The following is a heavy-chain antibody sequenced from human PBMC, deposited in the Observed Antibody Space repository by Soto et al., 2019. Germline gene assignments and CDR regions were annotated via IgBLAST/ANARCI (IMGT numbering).Heavy chain of an antibody. Sequence: PGGSLRLSCAASGFTFSSYAMHWVRQAPGKGLEWVAVISYDGSNKYYADSVKGRFTISRDNSKNTLYLQMNSLRAEDTAVYYCARDLAAAFMDVWGQGXTVTVYS. CDR1: GFTFSSYA. V-gene: IGHV3-30-3*01. CDR2: ISYDGSNK. J-gene: IGHJ6*02. CDR3: ARDLAAAFMDV. D-gene: IGHD6-13*01.